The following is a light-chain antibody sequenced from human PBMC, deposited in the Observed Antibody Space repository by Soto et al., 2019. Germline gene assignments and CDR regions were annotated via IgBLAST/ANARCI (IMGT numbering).Light chain of an antibody. CDR2: GAS. Sequence: EIVMTQSPATLSVSPGERATVSCRASQSVCSNLAWYQQKPGQAPRLLIYGASTRATGIPARFSGSGSGTEFTLTIGSLQSEGFAVYYCQQYNNWPRTFGQGTKLEIK. V-gene: IGKV3-15*01. CDR1: QSVCSN. CDR3: QQYNNWPRT. J-gene: IGKJ2*01.